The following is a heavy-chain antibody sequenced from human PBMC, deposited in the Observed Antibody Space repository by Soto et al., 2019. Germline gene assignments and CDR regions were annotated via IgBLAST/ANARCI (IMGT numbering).Heavy chain of an antibody. CDR2: ISGSGGST. J-gene: IGHJ4*02. CDR1: GVTFSSYA. V-gene: IGHV3-23*01. D-gene: IGHD3-3*01. Sequence: SGGSLRHACAASGVTFSSYAMSWVRPAPGKGLEWVSAISGSGGSTYYADSVKGRFTISRDNSKNTLYLQMNSLRAEDTAVYYCAKNDFGVDFTFDYWGQGNLVTVSS. CDR3: AKNDFGVDFTFDY.